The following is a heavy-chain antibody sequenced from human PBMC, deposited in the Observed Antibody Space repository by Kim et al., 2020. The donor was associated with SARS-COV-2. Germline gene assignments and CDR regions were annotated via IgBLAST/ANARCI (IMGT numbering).Heavy chain of an antibody. D-gene: IGHD6-19*01. CDR1: GFTVDDYT. CDR3: AKDRMENPTHYSSGWYALGY. Sequence: GGSLRLSCAASGFTVDDYTMHWVRQAPGKGLEWVSLISWDGDSTYYADSVKGRFAISRDNSKNSLYLQMNSLRTEDTALYYCAKDRMENPTHYSSGWYALGYWGQGTLVTVSS. J-gene: IGHJ4*02. CDR2: ISWDGDST. V-gene: IGHV3-43*01.